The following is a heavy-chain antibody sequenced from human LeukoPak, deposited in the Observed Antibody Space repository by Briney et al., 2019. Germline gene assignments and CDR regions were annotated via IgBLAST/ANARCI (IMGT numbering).Heavy chain of an antibody. J-gene: IGHJ4*02. V-gene: IGHV3-11*06. Sequence: GGSLRLSCAASGFTFSDYYMSWIRQAPGKGLEWVSCISSSSSFTNYADSVKGRFTISRDNAKDSLYLQMNSLRAEDTAVYYCARPDPHVDYWGQGTLVTVSS. CDR2: ISSSSSFT. CDR1: GFTFSDYY. CDR3: ARPDPHVDY.